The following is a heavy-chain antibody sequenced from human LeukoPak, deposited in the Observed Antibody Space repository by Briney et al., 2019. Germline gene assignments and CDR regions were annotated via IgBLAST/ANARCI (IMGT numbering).Heavy chain of an antibody. Sequence: PGGSLRLSCAASGFTFSTYSMSWVRQAPGKGLEWVANMKEDGSAKYYVDSVKGRFTISRDNAGNSLYLQMNSLRAEDTAVYYCARGGSYSRYWGQGTLVTVSS. CDR2: MKEDGSAK. V-gene: IGHV3-7*01. J-gene: IGHJ4*02. CDR3: ARGGSYSRY. CDR1: GFTFSTYS. D-gene: IGHD1-26*01.